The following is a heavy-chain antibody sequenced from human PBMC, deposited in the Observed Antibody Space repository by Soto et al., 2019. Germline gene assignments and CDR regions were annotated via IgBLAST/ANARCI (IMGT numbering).Heavy chain of an antibody. Sequence: LSLTCVVSGYVITSGYYWGWIRQPPGKGLEWIGTVDHSGSTYYDPSLQGRVTISIDTSKNQFSLKLTSVTAADTALYYCARYFHTYSGPPIWGQGTLVTVSS. V-gene: IGHV4-38-2*01. CDR1: GYVITSGYY. CDR2: VDHSGST. J-gene: IGHJ4*02. D-gene: IGHD5-12*01. CDR3: ARYFHTYSGPPI.